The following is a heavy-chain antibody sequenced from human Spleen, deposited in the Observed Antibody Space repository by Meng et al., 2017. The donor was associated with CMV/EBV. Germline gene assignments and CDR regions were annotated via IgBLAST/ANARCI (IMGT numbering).Heavy chain of an antibody. Sequence: SMSSSGYFGAWIRQPPGKGLEWIGNMHFSGSTYYNPSLESRVTISVDTSKNQFSLNLSSVIATDTAVYYCARLLGFYYDSSGSGLDYWGQGALVTVSS. D-gene: IGHD3-22*01. J-gene: IGHJ4*02. CDR2: MHFSGST. CDR3: ARLLGFYYDSSGSGLDY. CDR1: SMSSSGYF. V-gene: IGHV4-39*01.